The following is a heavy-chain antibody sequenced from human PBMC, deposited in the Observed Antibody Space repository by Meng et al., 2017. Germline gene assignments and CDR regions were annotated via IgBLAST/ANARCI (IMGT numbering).Heavy chain of an antibody. Sequence: GESLKISCAASGFTFSSYAMSWVRQAPGKGLEWVSAISGSGGSTYYADSVKGRFTISRDNSKNTLYLQMNSLRAEDTAVYYCAKRSITGTTRNYYYGMDVWGQGTTVTVSS. V-gene: IGHV3-23*01. CDR3: AKRSITGTTRNYYYGMDV. J-gene: IGHJ6*02. CDR2: ISGSGGST. D-gene: IGHD1-20*01. CDR1: GFTFSSYA.